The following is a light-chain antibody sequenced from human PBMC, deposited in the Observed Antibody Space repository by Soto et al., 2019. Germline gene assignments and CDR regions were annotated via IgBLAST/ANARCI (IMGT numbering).Light chain of an antibody. V-gene: IGKV1-27*01. Sequence: DIQMTQSPSSLSAFVGDTVTITCRASQDISNFLAWYQQKPGKVPKLLIYAASTLQSGVPSRFSGSGSGTDFTFPISSLQPEDVATYYCQKCKIAPFTFGGGTKVEMK. CDR1: QDISNF. CDR2: AAS. J-gene: IGKJ4*01. CDR3: QKCKIAPFT.